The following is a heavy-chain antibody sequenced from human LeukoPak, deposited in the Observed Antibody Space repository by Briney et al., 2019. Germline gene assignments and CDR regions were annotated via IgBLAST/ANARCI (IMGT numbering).Heavy chain of an antibody. CDR2: ISSSGSTI. Sequence: GGSLRLSCAASGFTFSDYYMSWIHQAPGKGLEWVSYISSSGSTIYYADSVKGRFTISRDNAKNSLYLQMNSLRAEDTAVYYCARRYCSSTSCFDYWGQGTLVTVSS. CDR3: ARRYCSSTSCFDY. V-gene: IGHV3-11*01. D-gene: IGHD2-2*01. CDR1: GFTFSDYY. J-gene: IGHJ4*02.